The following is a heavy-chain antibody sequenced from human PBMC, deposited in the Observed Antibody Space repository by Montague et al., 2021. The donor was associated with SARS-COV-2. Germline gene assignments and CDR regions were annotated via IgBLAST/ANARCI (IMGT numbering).Heavy chain of an antibody. J-gene: IGHJ2*01. V-gene: IGHV6-1*01. CDR3: ARAYCGGDCYVYWYFDL. D-gene: IGHD2-21*02. CDR2: TYYRSKWYN. Sequence: CAISGDSVSSNIATWNWIRQSPSRGLERLGRTYYRSKWYNDYAVSVKSRVIINPDTSNNRISLQLNSVTPEDTAVYYCARAYCGGDCYVYWYFDLWGRGTLVTVSS. CDR1: GDSVSSNIAT.